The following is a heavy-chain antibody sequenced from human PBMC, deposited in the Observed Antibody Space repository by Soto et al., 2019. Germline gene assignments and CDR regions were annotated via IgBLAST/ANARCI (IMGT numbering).Heavy chain of an antibody. D-gene: IGHD3-22*01. CDR2: IYYSGST. J-gene: IGHJ6*02. CDR3: ARRLYYDSSGFEGGGMDV. Sequence: SETLSLTCTVSFGSISSSSYYWGWIRQPPGKGLEWIGSIYYSGSTYYNPSLKSRVTISVDTSKNQFSLKLSSVTAADTAVYYCARRLYYDSSGFEGGGMDVWGQGTTVT. CDR1: FGSISSSSYY. V-gene: IGHV4-39*01.